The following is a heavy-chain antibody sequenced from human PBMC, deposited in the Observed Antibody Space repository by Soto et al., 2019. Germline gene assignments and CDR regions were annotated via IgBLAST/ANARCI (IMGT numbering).Heavy chain of an antibody. J-gene: IGHJ4*02. CDR3: TTPNDFWSGYYY. CDR2: IKSKTDGGTT. CDR1: GFTFSNAW. D-gene: IGHD3-3*01. Sequence: TGGSLRLSCAASGFTFSNAWMNWVRQAPGKGLEWVGRIKSKTDGGTTDYAAPVKGRFTISRDDSKNTLYLQMNSLKTEDTAVYYCTTPNDFWSGYYYWGQGTLVTVSS. V-gene: IGHV3-15*07.